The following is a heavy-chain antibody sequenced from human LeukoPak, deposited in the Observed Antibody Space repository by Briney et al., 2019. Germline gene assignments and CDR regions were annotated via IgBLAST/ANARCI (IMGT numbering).Heavy chain of an antibody. D-gene: IGHD2-15*01. CDR2: IYYSGST. CDR1: GGSISNYY. CDR3: AGKNFSGGSCYYYYYYGMDV. J-gene: IGHJ6*02. V-gene: IGHV4-59*05. Sequence: SETLSLTCTVSGGSISNYYWSWIRQPPGKGLEWIGSIYYSGSTYYNPSLKSRVTISVDTSKNQFSLKLSSVTAADTAVYYCAGKNFSGGSCYYYYYYGMDVWGQGTTVTVSS.